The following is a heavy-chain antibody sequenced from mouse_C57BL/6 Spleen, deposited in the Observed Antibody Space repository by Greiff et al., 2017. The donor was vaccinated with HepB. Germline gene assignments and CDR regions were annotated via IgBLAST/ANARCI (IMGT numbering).Heavy chain of an antibody. J-gene: IGHJ2*01. CDR2: IWSGGST. CDR1: GFSLTSYG. D-gene: IGHD1-1*01. V-gene: IGHV2-2*01. Sequence: QVQLQQSGPGLVQPSQSLSITCTVSGFSLTSYGVHWVRQSPGKGLEWLGVIWSGGSTDYNAAFISRLSISKDNSKSQVFFKMNSLQADDTAIYYCARNGLYGSRYFDYWGQGTTLTVSS. CDR3: ARNGLYGSRYFDY.